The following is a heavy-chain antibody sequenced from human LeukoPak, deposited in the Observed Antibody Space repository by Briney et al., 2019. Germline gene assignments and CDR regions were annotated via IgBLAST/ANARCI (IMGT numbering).Heavy chain of an antibody. J-gene: IGHJ4*02. CDR1: GASFSGYY. CDR2: INHSGST. D-gene: IGHD5-18*01. CDR3: ARHPTHGDDTYGDH. V-gene: IGHV4-34*01. Sequence: SETLSLTCAVYGASFSGYYWNWIRQPPGKGLEWIGEINHSGSTNYNPSLKSRVTISVDTSKNQFSLKLSSVTAADTAVYYCARHPTHGDDTYGDHWGQGLLVTVSS.